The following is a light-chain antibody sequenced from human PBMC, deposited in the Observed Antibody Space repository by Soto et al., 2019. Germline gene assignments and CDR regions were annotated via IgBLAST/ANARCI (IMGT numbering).Light chain of an antibody. CDR3: CSYAGSYTFEV. V-gene: IGLV2-11*01. CDR2: DVS. J-gene: IGLJ3*02. CDR1: SSDVSGYNY. Sequence: QSALTQPRSVSGSPGQSVTISCTGTSSDVSGYNYVSWYQQHPGKAPKLMIYDVSNRPSGVPDRFSGSKSGNTASLTISGLQAEDEADYYCCSYAGSYTFEVFGGGTKLTVL.